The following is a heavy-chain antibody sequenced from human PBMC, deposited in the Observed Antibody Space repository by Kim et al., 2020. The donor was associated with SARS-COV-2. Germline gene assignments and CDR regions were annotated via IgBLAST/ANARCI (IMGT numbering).Heavy chain of an antibody. D-gene: IGHD6-13*01. J-gene: IGHJ4*02. V-gene: IGHV3-7*01. CDR2: IKRDGSEK. CDR3: TSCGAGNY. Sequence: GGSLRLSCAASGFTFSNYWMSWVRQAPGKGLEWVANIKRDGSEKYYVDSVRGRFTISRDNAQNSLFLQMNSLRVEDTAVYYCTSCGAGNYWGPGTLLTVSS. CDR1: GFTFSNYW.